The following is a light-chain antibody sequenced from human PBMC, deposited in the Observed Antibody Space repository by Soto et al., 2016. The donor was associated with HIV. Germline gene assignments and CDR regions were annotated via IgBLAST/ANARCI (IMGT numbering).Light chain of an antibody. Sequence: IQMTQSPSTLSASVGDRVTLTCRASQTIGSWLAWYQQKPGKAPDLLIYKTSTLKSGVPSRFNGSGSGAEFTLTISSLQPDDFATYYCQQYHTFSRTFGQGTRVEIK. J-gene: IGKJ1*01. CDR1: QTIGSW. CDR2: KTS. CDR3: QQYHTFSRT. V-gene: IGKV1-5*03.